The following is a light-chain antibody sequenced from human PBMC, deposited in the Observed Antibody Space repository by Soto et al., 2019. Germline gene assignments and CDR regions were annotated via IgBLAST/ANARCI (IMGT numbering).Light chain of an antibody. CDR2: LAS. J-gene: IGKJ1*01. CDR1: QSLQHNNGNTL. V-gene: IGKV2-28*01. CDR3: MKALQTPRT. Sequence: EIVMTQSPLSLTVTPGEPASISCKSSQSLQHNNGNTLLDWYMQKPGQSPQLLIYLASSLAPGAPDRVSDSGSGTDFTLRISTVEADDAAIYYCMKALQTPRTFRQGTKLQI.